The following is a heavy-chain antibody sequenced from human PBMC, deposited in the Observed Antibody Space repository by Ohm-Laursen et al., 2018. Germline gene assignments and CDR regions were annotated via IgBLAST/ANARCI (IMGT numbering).Heavy chain of an antibody. CDR1: GFTFIDYD. D-gene: IGHD2-15*01. V-gene: IGHV3-11*01. Sequence: GSLRLSCAASGFTFIDYDMSWIRQAPGKGLEWVSYISSSGSTIYYADSVKGRFTISRDNAKNSLYLQMNSLRAEDTAVYYCASSVVAAGVDYWGQGTLVTVSS. CDR2: ISSSGSTI. J-gene: IGHJ4*02. CDR3: ASSVVAAGVDY.